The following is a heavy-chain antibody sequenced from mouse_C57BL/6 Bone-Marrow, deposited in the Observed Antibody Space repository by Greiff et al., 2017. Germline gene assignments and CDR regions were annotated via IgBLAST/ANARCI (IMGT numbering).Heavy chain of an antibody. CDR3: TTRYDYDGVAY. CDR2: IDPENGDT. Sequence: VQLQQSGAELVRPGASVKLSCTASGFNIKDDYMHWVKQRPEQGLEWIGWIDPENGDTEYASKFQGKATITADASSNTAYLQLSSLTSEDTAVYYGTTRYDYDGVAYWGQGTLVTVSA. J-gene: IGHJ3*01. D-gene: IGHD2-4*01. V-gene: IGHV14-4*01. CDR1: GFNIKDDY.